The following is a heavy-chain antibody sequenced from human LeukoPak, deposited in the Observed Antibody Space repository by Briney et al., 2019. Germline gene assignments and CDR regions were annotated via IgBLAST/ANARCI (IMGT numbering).Heavy chain of an antibody. V-gene: IGHV4-59*01. CDR2: IYYSGST. J-gene: IGHJ4*02. Sequence: PSETLSLTCTASGGSISSYYWSWIRQPPGKGLEWIGYIYYSGSTNYNPSLKSRVTISVDTSKNQFSLKLSSVTAADTAVYYCAREVYGDFDYWGQGTLVTVSS. D-gene: IGHD4-17*01. CDR3: AREVYGDFDY. CDR1: GGSISSYY.